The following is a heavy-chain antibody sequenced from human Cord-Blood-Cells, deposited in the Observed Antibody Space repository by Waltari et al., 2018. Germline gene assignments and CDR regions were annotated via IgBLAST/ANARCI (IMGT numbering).Heavy chain of an antibody. CDR1: GFTFSSYS. CDR3: ARDGTPGEWELLKWFDP. D-gene: IGHD1-26*01. Sequence: EVQLVESGGGLVKPGGSLRLSCAASGFTFSSYSMHWVRQAPGKGLEWVSSISSSSSYIDYADSVKGRFTISRDNAKNSLYLQMNSLRAEDTAVYYCARDGTPGEWELLKWFDPWGQGTLVTVSS. CDR2: ISSSSSYI. J-gene: IGHJ5*02. V-gene: IGHV3-21*01.